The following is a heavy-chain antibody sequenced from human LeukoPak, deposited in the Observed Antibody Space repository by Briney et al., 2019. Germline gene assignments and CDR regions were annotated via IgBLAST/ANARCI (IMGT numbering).Heavy chain of an antibody. V-gene: IGHV4-39*01. D-gene: IGHD6-19*01. J-gene: IGHJ4*02. CDR3: AKHRITVAGENFDY. Sequence: SETLSLTCTVSGGSISTTNYYWAWIRQPPGKGLEWIGTIYYSGTTYYNPSLRSRVTIFVDTSNNHFSLKLSSVTAADTAVYYCAKHRITVAGENFDYWGQGTLVTVSS. CDR2: IYYSGTT. CDR1: GGSISTTNYY.